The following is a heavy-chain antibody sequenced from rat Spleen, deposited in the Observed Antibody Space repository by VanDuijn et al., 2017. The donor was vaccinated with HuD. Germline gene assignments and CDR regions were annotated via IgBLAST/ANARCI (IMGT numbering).Heavy chain of an antibody. CDR2: IGTTGGNT. CDR3: TRGPPRDDDNYYLGYYFDH. J-gene: IGHJ2*01. V-gene: IGHV5-46*01. Sequence: EVQLVESGGGLVQPGRSMKLSCVASGFTFSYFPMAWVRQAPTKGLEWVASIGTTGGNTYYRDSVKGRFTVSRDNAKSTLYLQMNSLQTEDTAIYFCTRGPPRDDDNYYLGYYFDHWGQGVMVTVSS. D-gene: IGHD1-12*02. CDR1: GFTFSYFP.